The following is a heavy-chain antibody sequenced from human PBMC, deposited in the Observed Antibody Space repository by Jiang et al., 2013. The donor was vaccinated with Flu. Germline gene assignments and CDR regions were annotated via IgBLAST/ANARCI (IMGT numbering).Heavy chain of an antibody. D-gene: IGHD4-17*01. CDR1: GGTFSSFT. CDR2: IIPVFDMT. J-gene: IGHJ5*02. V-gene: IGHV1-69*02. Sequence: GAEVKKPGSSVKVSCKASGGTFSSFTITWVRQAPGQGLEWMGRIIPVFDMTNYAQKFHGRVTITADKSTNTAFMELSSLTSEDTAIYYCVRAPTVTTLGNWFDPWGQGTLVTVSS. CDR3: VRAPTVTTLGNWFDP.